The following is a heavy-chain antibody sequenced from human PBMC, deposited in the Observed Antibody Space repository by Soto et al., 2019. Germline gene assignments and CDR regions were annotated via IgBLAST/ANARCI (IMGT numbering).Heavy chain of an antibody. CDR2: INPATGAA. D-gene: IGHD3-3*01. V-gene: IGHV1-2*02. J-gene: IGHJ3*02. CDR3: ARGGGVGVAGSAAFDM. Sequence: QLHLVQSGAVVKKPGASVTVSCSASGYPVTAYYMHWVRQAPGRGLEWMGGINPATGAAKYTQTFQGRVTMTRDTYTSTVFMELGGLISEDTADFYCARGGGVGVAGSAAFDMWGQGTLVTVSS. CDR1: GYPVTAYY.